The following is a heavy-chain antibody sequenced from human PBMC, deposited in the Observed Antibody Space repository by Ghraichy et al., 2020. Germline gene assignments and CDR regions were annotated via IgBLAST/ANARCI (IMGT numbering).Heavy chain of an antibody. Sequence: ASVKVSCKTSGYTFTHYFMHWVRQAPGQGLEWMGWINAYSGDTSYSQIFQGRVTMTRDTSISTAYMEVSSLTSNDTAVYYCARAHSTAVAGPGYWGQGALVTVSS. CDR3: ARAHSTAVAGPGY. CDR2: INAYSGDT. J-gene: IGHJ4*02. CDR1: GYTFTHYF. V-gene: IGHV1-2*02. D-gene: IGHD6-19*01.